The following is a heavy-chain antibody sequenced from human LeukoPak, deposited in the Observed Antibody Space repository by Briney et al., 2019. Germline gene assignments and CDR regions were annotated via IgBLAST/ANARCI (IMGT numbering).Heavy chain of an antibody. J-gene: IGHJ4*02. CDR1: GYTFTGYY. V-gene: IGHV1-2*02. Sequence: TVKVSCKASGYTFTGYYMHWVRQASGQGLEWRGWINPNSGGTNYAQKFQGRDTMTRDTSISTAYMELSRLRSDDTAVYYCAREDRRIFGVEPLGDYWGQGTLVTVSS. CDR2: INPNSGGT. CDR3: AREDRRIFGVEPLGDY. D-gene: IGHD3-3*02.